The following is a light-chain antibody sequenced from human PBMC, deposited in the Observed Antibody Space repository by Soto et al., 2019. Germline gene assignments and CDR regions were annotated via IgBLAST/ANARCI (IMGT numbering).Light chain of an antibody. J-gene: IGKJ2*01. CDR1: QSVTSSY. CDR3: QQYGSSPLYT. CDR2: GAS. V-gene: IGKV3-20*01. Sequence: EIVLTQSPGTLSLSPGERATLSCRASQSVTSSYLAWYQQKPGQAPRLLIYGASSMATGIPDRFSGSGSGTDFTLTISRLEPEDFAVYYCQQYGSSPLYTFGQVTKLEI.